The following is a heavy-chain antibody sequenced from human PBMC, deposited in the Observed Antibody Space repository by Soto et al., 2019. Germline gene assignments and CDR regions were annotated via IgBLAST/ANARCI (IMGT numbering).Heavy chain of an antibody. J-gene: IGHJ6*02. CDR1: GGTFSSHS. D-gene: IGHD2-2*01. Sequence: QVQLVQSGAEVKKPGSSVKVSCKVSGGTFSSHSINWVRQAPGQGHEWIGGIIPIFGTENYAQKFQGRVTITADESTSTAYMELSILTSEDTALYYCSTSVYCSTTRCYYYYGLDVWGQGTTVIVSS. CDR3: STSVYCSTTRCYYYYGLDV. V-gene: IGHV1-69*01. CDR2: IIPIFGTE.